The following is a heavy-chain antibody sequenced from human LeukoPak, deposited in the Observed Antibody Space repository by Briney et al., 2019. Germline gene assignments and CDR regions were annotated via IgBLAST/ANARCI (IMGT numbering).Heavy chain of an antibody. CDR2: IYHSGST. Sequence: TSETLSLTCTVSGYSISSGYYWGWIRQPPGKGLEWIGSIYHSGSTYYNPSLKSRVTISVDTSKNQFSLKLSSVTAADTAVYYCARVANRLRSGSFDYWGQGTLVTVSS. J-gene: IGHJ4*02. V-gene: IGHV4-38-2*02. CDR1: GYSISSGYY. CDR3: ARVANRLRSGSFDY. D-gene: IGHD1-26*01.